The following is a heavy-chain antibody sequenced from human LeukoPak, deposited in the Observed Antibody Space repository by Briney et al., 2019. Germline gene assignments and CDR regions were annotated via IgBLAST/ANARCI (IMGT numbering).Heavy chain of an antibody. CDR2: INHSGST. J-gene: IGHJ4*02. V-gene: IGHV4-34*01. CDR3: ARARNYDYVWGSYRSPAYFDY. CDR1: GGSFSGYY. D-gene: IGHD3-16*02. Sequence: PSETLSLTCAVYGGSFSGYYWSWIRQPPGKGLEWIGEINHSGSTNYNPSLKSRVTISVDTSKNQFSLKLSSVTAADTAVYYCARARNYDYVWGSYRSPAYFDYWGQGTLVTVSS.